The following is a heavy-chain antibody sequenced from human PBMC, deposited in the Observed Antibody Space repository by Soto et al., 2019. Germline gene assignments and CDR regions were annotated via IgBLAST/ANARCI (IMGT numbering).Heavy chain of an antibody. J-gene: IGHJ4*02. Sequence: GGSLRRSCAAPRFNFSIYALHWVRQAPGKGLEWVAVRSPNGNNQYYADSVKGRFTISRDTSKSTLYLQMTSLRPDDTAVYYCATGANFYYDINRYWGQ. CDR2: RSPNGNNQ. CDR1: RFNFSIYA. CDR3: ATGANFYYDINRY. V-gene: IGHV3-30-3*01. D-gene: IGHD3-22*01.